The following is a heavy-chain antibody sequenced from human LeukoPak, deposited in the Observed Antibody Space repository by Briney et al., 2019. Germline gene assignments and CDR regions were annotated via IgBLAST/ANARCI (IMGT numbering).Heavy chain of an antibody. V-gene: IGHV1-2*02. CDR2: INPNSGGT. Sequence: ASVKVSCKASGYTFTGYYMHWVRQAPGQGLEWMGWINPNSGGTNYAQKFQGRVTMTTDTSTSTAYMELRSLRSDDTAVYYCARDGYVLRFLEWLPTTGYYYMDVWGKGTTVTVSS. J-gene: IGHJ6*03. CDR3: ARDGYVLRFLEWLPTTGYYYMDV. D-gene: IGHD3-3*01. CDR1: GYTFTGYY.